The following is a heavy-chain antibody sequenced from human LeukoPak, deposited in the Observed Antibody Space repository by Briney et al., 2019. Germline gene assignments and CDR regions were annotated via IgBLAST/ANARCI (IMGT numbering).Heavy chain of an antibody. D-gene: IGHD2-15*01. V-gene: IGHV5-51*01. Sequence: GESLRISFKGSGYSFTSYWIGWGRQMPGKGLELMGIMYPGDSETRYSPSFQGQVTISADKSIAPSYLQWRSLKASDTAMYYCARKRRGVAEFDYWGQGTLVTVSS. CDR3: ARKRRGVAEFDY. J-gene: IGHJ4*02. CDR2: MYPGDSET. CDR1: GYSFTSYW.